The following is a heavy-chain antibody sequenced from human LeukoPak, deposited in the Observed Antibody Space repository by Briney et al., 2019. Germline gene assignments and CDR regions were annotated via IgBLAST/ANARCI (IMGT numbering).Heavy chain of an antibody. CDR2: ISSSSTI. Sequence: GGSLRLSCAASGFTFSSYSMNWVRQAPGKGLEWVSYISSSSTIYYADSVKGRFTISRDNAKNSLYLQMNSLRDEDTAVYYCARGERFLEWYPLRKYYFDYWGQGTLVTVSS. V-gene: IGHV3-48*02. J-gene: IGHJ4*02. CDR3: ARGERFLEWYPLRKYYFDY. CDR1: GFTFSSYS. D-gene: IGHD3-3*01.